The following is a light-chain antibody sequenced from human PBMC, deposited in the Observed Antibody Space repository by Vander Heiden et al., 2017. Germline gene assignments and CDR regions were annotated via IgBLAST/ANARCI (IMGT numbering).Light chain of an antibody. CDR3: QQYNSYSWT. J-gene: IGKJ1*01. Sequence: DIQMTQSPSSLSASVGDRVTITCRASQSISSWLAWYQQKPGKAPKLLIYNASNLESGVPSRFSGSGSGTEFTLTISSLQPDDIATYYCQQYNSYSWTFGQGTRLEIK. CDR1: QSISSW. CDR2: NAS. V-gene: IGKV1-5*03.